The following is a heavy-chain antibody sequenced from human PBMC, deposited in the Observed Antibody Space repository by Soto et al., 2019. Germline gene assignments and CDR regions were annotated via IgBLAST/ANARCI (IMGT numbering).Heavy chain of an antibody. CDR3: AKPKLGFRGFDL. J-gene: IGHJ3*01. CDR2: ISGTDGTT. Sequence: LRLSCEASGFTFSAYLMTWVRQAPGKGLEWVSSISGTDGTTYYADSVEGRFSISRDNSKNFLYLQMSSLSVNDTAVYYCAKPKLGFRGFDLWGQGTLVTVSS. V-gene: IGHV3-23*01. CDR1: GFTFSAYL. D-gene: IGHD7-27*01.